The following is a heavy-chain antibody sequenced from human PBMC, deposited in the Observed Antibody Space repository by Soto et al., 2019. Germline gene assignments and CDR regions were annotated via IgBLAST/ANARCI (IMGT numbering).Heavy chain of an antibody. J-gene: IGHJ4*02. CDR1: GGAFSGYY. CDR2: INHSGST. Sequence: QVQLQQWGAGLLKPSETLALTCAVYGGAFSGYYWSWIRQPPGKGLEWIGAINHSGSTNYNPSLKSRVTLSVDTSKNPFALKVRFVAAAYTAVYYFARGSPRDDCIGGSCYRTLPNGSFDFWCQGTLVTVS. V-gene: IGHV4-34*01. D-gene: IGHD2-15*01. CDR3: ARGSPRDDCIGGSCYRTLPNGSFDF.